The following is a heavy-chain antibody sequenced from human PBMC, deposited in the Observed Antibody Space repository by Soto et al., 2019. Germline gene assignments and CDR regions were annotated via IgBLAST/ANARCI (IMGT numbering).Heavy chain of an antibody. D-gene: IGHD2-2*02. Sequence: GASVKVSCKASGYTFTSYGISWVRQAPGQGLEWMGWISAYNGNTNYAQKLQGRVTMTTDTSTSTAYMELRSLRSDDTAVYYCARGYCSSTSCYMSDAFDIWGQGTMVTVSS. CDR1: GYTFTSYG. CDR2: ISAYNGNT. J-gene: IGHJ3*02. V-gene: IGHV1-18*01. CDR3: ARGYCSSTSCYMSDAFDI.